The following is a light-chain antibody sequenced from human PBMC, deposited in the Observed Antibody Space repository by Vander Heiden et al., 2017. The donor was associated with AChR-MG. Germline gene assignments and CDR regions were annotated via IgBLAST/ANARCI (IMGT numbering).Light chain of an antibody. Sequence: SSELTQDPAVSVAFGQTVRLTCQGDSLRSSYASWYQQNPGPAPVLVIYGNNNRPSGIPDRCSGSSSGNTASLTITGAQAEDEADYYCNSRDSSGNHVVFGGGTKLTVL. V-gene: IGLV3-19*01. J-gene: IGLJ2*01. CDR3: NSRDSSGNHVV. CDR1: SLRSSY. CDR2: GNN.